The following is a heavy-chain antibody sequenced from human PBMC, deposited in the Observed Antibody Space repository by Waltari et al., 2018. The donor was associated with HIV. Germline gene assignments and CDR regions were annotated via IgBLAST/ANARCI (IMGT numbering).Heavy chain of an antibody. Sequence: QVQLVQSGAEVKKPGSSVKVSCRASGGIFRISALTWVRQAPGQGLEWLGGIIPIFGSANYAQKFQGRVTITADESTSTAYMELSSLRSEDTAVYYCAMGHYYDSNGYYSFDFWGQGTLVTVSS. CDR3: AMGHYYDSNGYYSFDF. J-gene: IGHJ4*02. CDR2: IIPIFGSA. CDR1: GGIFRISA. V-gene: IGHV1-69*12. D-gene: IGHD3-22*01.